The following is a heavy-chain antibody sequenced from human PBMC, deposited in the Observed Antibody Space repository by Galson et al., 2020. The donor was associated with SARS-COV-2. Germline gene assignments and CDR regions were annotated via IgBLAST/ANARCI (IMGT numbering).Heavy chain of an antibody. CDR2: INPRGDIT. Sequence: ASVKVSCKASGYTFISFYIHWVRPAPGQGLEWMGVINPRGDITSYAQKLRGRVTVTRDMSTQTVYMELSSLTSEDTAVYYCAREWGDINSSVFDYWGQGSLVVVSS. V-gene: IGHV1-46*04. CDR3: AREWGDINSSVFDY. J-gene: IGHJ4*02. D-gene: IGHD2-21*01. CDR1: GYTFISFY.